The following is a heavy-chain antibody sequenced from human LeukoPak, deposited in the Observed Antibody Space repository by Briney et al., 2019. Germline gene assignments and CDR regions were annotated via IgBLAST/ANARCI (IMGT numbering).Heavy chain of an antibody. CDR1: GLTFSSYE. J-gene: IGHJ4*02. CDR3: ARDLAYYDSSGYLGY. CDR2: ISSSGSTI. Sequence: PGGSLRLSCAASGLTFSSYEMNWVRQAPGKGLEWVSYISSSGSTIYYADSVKGRFTISRDNAKNSLYLQMNSLRAEDTAAYYCARDLAYYDSSGYLGYWGQGTLVTVSS. D-gene: IGHD3-22*01. V-gene: IGHV3-48*03.